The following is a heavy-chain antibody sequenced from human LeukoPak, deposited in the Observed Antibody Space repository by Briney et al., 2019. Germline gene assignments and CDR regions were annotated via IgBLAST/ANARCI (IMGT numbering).Heavy chain of an antibody. CDR3: TRVRLAHARAWAY. D-gene: IGHD3-3*02. Sequence: GASVKVSCKASGYTFSYFYIHWVRQAPGQGLEYVGWITPKSGDTYSPQRVQGRVTMTRHASISTAYMELSSLRSDDTAAYFYTRVRLAHARAWAYWGQGTLVTVSS. CDR2: ITPKSGDT. CDR1: GYTFSYFY. V-gene: IGHV1-2*02. J-gene: IGHJ4*02.